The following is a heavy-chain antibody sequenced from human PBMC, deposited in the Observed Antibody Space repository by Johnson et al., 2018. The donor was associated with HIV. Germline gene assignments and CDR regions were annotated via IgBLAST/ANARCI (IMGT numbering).Heavy chain of an antibody. CDR3: ARDWDYAHAFDI. Sequence: QVQLVESGGGVVQPGRSLRLSCAASGFTFSSYALHWVRQAPGKGLEWVSFISYDGNNKIYADSVKGRFTISRDNSKNTLYLQMSSLRVYDTAVYFCARDWDYAHAFDIWGQGTMVTVSS. V-gene: IGHV3-30*04. J-gene: IGHJ3*02. CDR2: ISYDGNNK. CDR1: GFTFSSYA. D-gene: IGHD4-17*01.